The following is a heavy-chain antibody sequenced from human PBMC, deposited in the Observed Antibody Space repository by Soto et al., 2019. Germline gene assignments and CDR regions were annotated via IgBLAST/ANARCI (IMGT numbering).Heavy chain of an antibody. V-gene: IGHV1-2*02. D-gene: IGHD6-19*01. CDR2: INPNSGGT. J-gene: IGHJ5*02. Sequence: QVQLVQSGAEVQKPGASVKVSCKASGYTFTGYYMHWVRQAPGQGLEWMGWINPNSGGTNYAQKFQGRVTMTRDTSISTAYMELSRLRSDDTAVYYCARAPPFYSSVVWFDPWGQGTLVTVSS. CDR1: GYTFTGYY. CDR3: ARAPPFYSSVVWFDP.